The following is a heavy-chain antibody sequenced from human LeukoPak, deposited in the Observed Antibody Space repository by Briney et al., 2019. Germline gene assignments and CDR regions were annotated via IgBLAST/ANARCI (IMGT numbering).Heavy chain of an antibody. J-gene: IGHJ5*02. V-gene: IGHV4-39*01. CDR1: GGSISNSSYY. CDR2: VYYSGST. D-gene: IGHD1-26*01. Sequence: SETLSLTCTVSGGSISNSSYYWGWIRQPLGKGLEWIGSVYYSGSTYSNPSLKSRVTISIDTSKNQFSLNLSPVTAADTAVYYCARLKSGVGWFDPWGQGTLVTVSS. CDR3: ARLKSGVGWFDP.